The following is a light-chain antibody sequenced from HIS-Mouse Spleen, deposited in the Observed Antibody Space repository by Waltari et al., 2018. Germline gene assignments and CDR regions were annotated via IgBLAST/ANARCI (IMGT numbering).Light chain of an antibody. Sequence: QSALTQPASVSGSPGQSITISCTGTSSDVGSYNLVSWYQQHPGKAPKLMIYEGSTRPSGVSNRFAGSKSGNTDSLTISGLQAEDEADYYCCSYAGSSTFVVVFGGGTKLTVL. CDR3: CSYAGSSTFVVV. CDR1: SSDVGSYNL. V-gene: IGLV2-23*03. J-gene: IGLJ2*01. CDR2: EGS.